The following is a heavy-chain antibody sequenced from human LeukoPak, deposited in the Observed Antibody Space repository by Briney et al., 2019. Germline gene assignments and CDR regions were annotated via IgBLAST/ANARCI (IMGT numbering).Heavy chain of an antibody. CDR3: ARNGPHYYDNSGYLDS. V-gene: IGHV4-59*01. Sequence: SETLSLTCTVSGGSISSYYWSWIRQPPGKGLEWIGNNDYTGGANYNPSLKSRFTILVDTSKNQFSLKLISVTAADTAVYFCARNGPHYYDNSGYLDSWGQGALVTVSS. D-gene: IGHD3-22*01. CDR1: GGSISSYY. J-gene: IGHJ4*02. CDR2: NDYTGGA.